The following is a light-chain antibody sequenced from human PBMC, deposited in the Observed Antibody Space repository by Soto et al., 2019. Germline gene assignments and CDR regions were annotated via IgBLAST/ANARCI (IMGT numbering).Light chain of an antibody. CDR1: QSITNY. V-gene: IGKV1-39*01. J-gene: IGKJ5*01. CDR3: QQSYRTPIT. CDR2: AAS. Sequence: DIQVTQAPSSLSASVGDRVTISCRTSQSITNYLNWYQQKPGKAPKVLIYAASNLQSGVPPRFSGSGSGTDFTLTISSLQPEDVATYFCQQSYRTPITFGQGTRLEIK.